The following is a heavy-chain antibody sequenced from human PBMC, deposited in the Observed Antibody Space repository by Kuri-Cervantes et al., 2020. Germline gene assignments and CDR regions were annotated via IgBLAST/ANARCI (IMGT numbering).Heavy chain of an antibody. Sequence: GESLKISCAASGFTVSSNYMSWVRQGPGKGLEWVSSISGSGGSTYYADSVKGRFTISRDNSKNTLYLQMNSLRAEDTAVYYCAKDQRSGYDSSPSGYFDYWGQGTLVTVSS. J-gene: IGHJ4*02. CDR3: AKDQRSGYDSSPSGYFDY. D-gene: IGHD5-12*01. V-gene: IGHV3-23*01. CDR1: GFTVSSNY. CDR2: ISGSGGST.